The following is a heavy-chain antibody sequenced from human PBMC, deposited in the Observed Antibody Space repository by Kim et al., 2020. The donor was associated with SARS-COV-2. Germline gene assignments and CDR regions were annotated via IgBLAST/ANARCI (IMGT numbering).Heavy chain of an antibody. CDR3: ARDTPPVWFGSASYYYGMDV. CDR2: IYTSGST. J-gene: IGHJ6*02. CDR1: GGSISSGSYY. V-gene: IGHV4-61*02. Sequence: SETLSLTCTVSGGSISSGSYYWSWIRQPAGKGLEWIGRIYTSGSTNYNPSLKSRVTISVDTSKNQFSLKLSSVTAADTAVYYCARDTPPVWFGSASYYYGMDVWGQGTTVTVSS. D-gene: IGHD3-10*01.